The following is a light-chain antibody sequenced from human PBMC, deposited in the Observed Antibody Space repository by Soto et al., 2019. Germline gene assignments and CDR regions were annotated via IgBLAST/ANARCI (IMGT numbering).Light chain of an antibody. V-gene: IGLV1-40*01. Sequence: QSVLTQPPSVSGAPGQRVTISCTGSSSNIGAGYDVRWYQQLPGTAPKVLIYGNSNRPSGVPDRFSGSKSGTTASLTISGLQTEDEAEYYCTSYTSSSTYVFGTGTKVTVL. CDR3: TSYTSSSTYV. J-gene: IGLJ1*01. CDR1: SSNIGAGYD. CDR2: GNS.